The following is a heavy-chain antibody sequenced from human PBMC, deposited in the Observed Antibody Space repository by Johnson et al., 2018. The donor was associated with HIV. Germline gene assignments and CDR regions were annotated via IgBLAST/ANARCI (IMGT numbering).Heavy chain of an antibody. CDR1: GFTFSSYA. V-gene: IGHV3-30*04. CDR3: ASGSWELSEDAFHI. J-gene: IGHJ3*02. D-gene: IGHD1-26*01. Sequence: QVQLVESGGGVVQPGRSLRLSCAASGFTFSSYAMHWVRQAPGKGLEWVAVISYDGSNKYYADSVKGRFTISRDNSKNTLYLQMNRLRAEDTAVYYCASGSWELSEDAFHIWGQGTIVTVSS. CDR2: ISYDGSNK.